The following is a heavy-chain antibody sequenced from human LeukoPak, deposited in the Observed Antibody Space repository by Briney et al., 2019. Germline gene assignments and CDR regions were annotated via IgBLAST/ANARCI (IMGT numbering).Heavy chain of an antibody. J-gene: IGHJ4*02. D-gene: IGHD2-15*01. CDR2: ISGSGGST. CDR3: ATISGGYCSGGSCYSSPIYFDY. CDR1: GFTFSSYA. V-gene: IGHV3-23*01. Sequence: PGGSLRLSCAASGFTFSSYAMSWVRQAPGKGLEWVSAISGSGGSTYYADSVKGRFTISRGNSKNTLYLQMNSLRAEDTAVYYCATISGGYCSGGSCYSSPIYFDYWGQGTLVTVSS.